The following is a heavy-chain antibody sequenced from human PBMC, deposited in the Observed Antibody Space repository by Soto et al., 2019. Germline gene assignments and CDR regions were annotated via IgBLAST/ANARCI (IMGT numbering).Heavy chain of an antibody. CDR3: ARDGANWNDERAHDAFDI. Sequence: GGSLRLSCAASGFTFSSYGMHWVRQAPGKGLEWVAVIWYDGSNKYYADSVKGRFTISRDNSKNTLYLQMNSLRAEDTAVYYCARDGANWNDERAHDAFDIWGQGTMVTVSS. D-gene: IGHD1-1*01. CDR2: IWYDGSNK. J-gene: IGHJ3*02. V-gene: IGHV3-33*01. CDR1: GFTFSSYG.